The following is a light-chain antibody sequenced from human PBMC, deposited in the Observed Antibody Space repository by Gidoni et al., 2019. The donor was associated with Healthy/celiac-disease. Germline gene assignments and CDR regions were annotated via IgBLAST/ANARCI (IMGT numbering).Light chain of an antibody. CDR1: QSISSSQ. CDR3: QHFGN. CDR2: GAS. J-gene: IGKJ4*01. Sequence: SQSISSSQLAWYQQKPGQAPRPLMYGASSRATGIPDRFSGSGSGTDFTLTISRLEPEEFAVYYCQHFGNFGGGTKVE. V-gene: IGKV3-20*01.